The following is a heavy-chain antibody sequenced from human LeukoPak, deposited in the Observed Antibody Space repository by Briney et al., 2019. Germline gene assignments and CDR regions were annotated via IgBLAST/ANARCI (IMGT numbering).Heavy chain of an antibody. V-gene: IGHV3-11*01. CDR2: ISSSGSTI. CDR1: GFTFSDYY. Sequence: GGSLRLSCAASGFTFSDYYMRWIRQAPGKGLEWVSYISSSGSTIYYADSVKGRFTISRDNAKNSLYLQMNSLRAEDTAVYYCARDLTTLTYCGGDCSAWGQGTLVTVSS. CDR3: ARDLTTLTYCGGDCSA. D-gene: IGHD2-21*02. J-gene: IGHJ5*02.